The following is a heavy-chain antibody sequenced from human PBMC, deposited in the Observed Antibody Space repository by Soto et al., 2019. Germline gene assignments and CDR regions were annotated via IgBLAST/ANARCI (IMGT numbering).Heavy chain of an antibody. D-gene: IGHD1-1*01. CDR1: AGTFINYA. Sequence: QVQLVKSGAEVKKSGSSVKVSCKASAGTFINYAISWVRQAPGQGLEWMGGIIPMFTITNYAPESQGRVTITADESPSTSYMELSSLRSADTAVYYRVPLQPSEITGRTGMDVWGQGTTVTVSS. J-gene: IGHJ6*02. V-gene: IGHV1-69*01. CDR2: IIPMFTIT. CDR3: VPLQPSEITGRTGMDV.